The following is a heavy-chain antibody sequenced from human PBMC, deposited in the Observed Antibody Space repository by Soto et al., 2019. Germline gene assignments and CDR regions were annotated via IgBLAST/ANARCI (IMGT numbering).Heavy chain of an antibody. Sequence: GLSMRLSWAAAECKFGSYSSNWVRQAPGKGLEWVSFISSSSSYIYYADSMKGRFTISRDNAKNSLYLQMNSLRAEDTAVYYCAKGRRFHYGDDGWFDPWGQATLVTVSS. CDR1: ECKFGSYS. J-gene: IGHJ5*02. CDR2: ISSSSSYI. V-gene: IGHV3-21*04. D-gene: IGHD4-17*01. CDR3: AKGRRFHYGDDGWFDP.